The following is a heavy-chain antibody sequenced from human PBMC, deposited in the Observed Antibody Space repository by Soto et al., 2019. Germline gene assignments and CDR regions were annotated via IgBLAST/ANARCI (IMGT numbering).Heavy chain of an antibody. Sequence: SGPTLVNPTQTLTLTCSFSGFSFSTSGVGVGWVRQPPGKALEWLALIYWSGDEHYRPSLKSRLTITKDTSKNQVVLIMTNMDPVDTATYYCARGLATLPVFAFDVWGQGTTVTVSS. CDR2: IYWSGDE. CDR1: GFSFSTSGVG. V-gene: IGHV2-5*01. J-gene: IGHJ3*01. D-gene: IGHD6-6*01. CDR3: ARGLATLPVFAFDV.